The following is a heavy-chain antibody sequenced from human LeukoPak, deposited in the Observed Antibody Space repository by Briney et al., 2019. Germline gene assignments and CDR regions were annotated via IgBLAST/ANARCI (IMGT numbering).Heavy chain of an antibody. CDR2: IYYSGST. Sequence: SETLSLTCTVSGGSISSYYWSWIRQPPGKGLEWIGYIYYSGSTNYNPFLKSRVTISVDTSKNQFSLKLSSVTAADTAVYYCARDPGSSWYRFDYWGQGTLVTVSS. V-gene: IGHV4-59*01. J-gene: IGHJ4*02. CDR3: ARDPGSSWYRFDY. D-gene: IGHD6-13*01. CDR1: GGSISSYY.